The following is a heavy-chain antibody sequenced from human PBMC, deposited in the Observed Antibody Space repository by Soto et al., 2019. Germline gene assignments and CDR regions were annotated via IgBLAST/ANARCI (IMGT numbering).Heavy chain of an antibody. D-gene: IGHD3-10*01. J-gene: IGHJ5*02. V-gene: IGHV3-23*01. Sequence: EVQLLESGGGLIQPGGSLRLSCAASGLTFSSYAMSWVRQAPGKGLEWVSAISGSGGSTYYADSVKGRFTISRDNSKNXXYLQMNRLRAADTAVYYCANVQLCIRGVMHNWFGPWGEGTLVTVSS. CDR2: ISGSGGST. CDR1: GLTFSSYA. CDR3: ANVQLCIRGVMHNWFGP.